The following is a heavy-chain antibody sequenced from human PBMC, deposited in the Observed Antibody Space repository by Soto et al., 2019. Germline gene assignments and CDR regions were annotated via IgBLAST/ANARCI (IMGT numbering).Heavy chain of an antibody. CDR1: GYTFTSYG. J-gene: IGHJ4*02. D-gene: IGHD6-13*01. CDR2: ISAYNGNT. Sequence: GASVNVSCKASGYTFTSYGISWVRQAPGQGLEWMGWISAYNGNTNYAQKLQGRVTMTTDTSTSTAYMELRSLRSDDTAVYYCALYSSSWGQFDYWGQGTLVTVSS. V-gene: IGHV1-18*01. CDR3: ALYSSSWGQFDY.